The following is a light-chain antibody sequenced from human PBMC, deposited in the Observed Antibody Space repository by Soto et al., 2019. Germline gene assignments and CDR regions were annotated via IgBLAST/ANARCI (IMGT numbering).Light chain of an antibody. CDR2: DAS. CDR1: QSVTSTH. Sequence: EIVLTQSPGTLSLSPGERATLSCRASQSVTSTHLAWSPQKLGQAPRLLIYDASTRETGIPDRFSGSGAGTDCTRTISRLEPEDVAVDGCQQFDGSMWTFGPGTKVDIK. CDR3: QQFDGSMWT. J-gene: IGKJ1*01. V-gene: IGKV3-20*01.